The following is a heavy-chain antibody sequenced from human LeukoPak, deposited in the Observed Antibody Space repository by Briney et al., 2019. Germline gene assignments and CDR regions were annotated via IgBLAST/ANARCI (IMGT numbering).Heavy chain of an antibody. J-gene: IGHJ4*02. CDR1: GFTLSSYW. CDR2: IKQDGSEK. CDR3: ARDWVAGT. D-gene: IGHD6-19*01. V-gene: IGHV3-7*01. Sequence: GSLRLSCAASGFTLSSYWMSWVRQAPGKGLEWVANIKQDGSEKYYVDSVKGRFTISRDNAKNSLYLQMNSLRAEDTAVYYCARDWVAGTWGQGTLVTVSS.